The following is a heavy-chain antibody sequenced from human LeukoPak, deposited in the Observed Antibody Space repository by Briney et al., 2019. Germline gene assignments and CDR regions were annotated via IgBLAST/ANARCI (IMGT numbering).Heavy chain of an antibody. Sequence: SETLSLTCAVYGGSFSGYYWSWIRQPPGKGLEWIGEINHSGSTNYNPSLKSRVTISVDTSKNQFSLKLSSVTAADTAVHYCARWYYYDSSGMDVWGQGTTVTVSS. CDR2: INHSGST. D-gene: IGHD3-22*01. J-gene: IGHJ6*02. CDR3: ARWYYYDSSGMDV. V-gene: IGHV4-34*01. CDR1: GGSFSGYY.